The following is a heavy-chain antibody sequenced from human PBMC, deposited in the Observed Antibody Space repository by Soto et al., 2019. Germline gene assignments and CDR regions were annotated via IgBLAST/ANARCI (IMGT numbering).Heavy chain of an antibody. CDR3: AKEGGYCSSTSCYPDC. D-gene: IGHD2-2*01. CDR1: GFTFSSYA. J-gene: IGHJ4*02. CDR2: ISGSGGST. Sequence: GGSLRLSCAASGFTFSSYAMSWVRQAPGKGLEWVSAISGSGGSTYYADSVKGRFTISRDNSKNTLYLQMNSLRAEDTAVYYCAKEGGYCSSTSCYPDCWGQGTLVTVSS. V-gene: IGHV3-23*01.